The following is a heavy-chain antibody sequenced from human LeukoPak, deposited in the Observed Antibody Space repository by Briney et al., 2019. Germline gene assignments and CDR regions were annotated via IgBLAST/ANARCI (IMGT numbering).Heavy chain of an antibody. V-gene: IGHV1-2*02. CDR1: GYTFTGYY. CDR2: INPNSGGT. CDR3: VKTPYGGNYYFDY. D-gene: IGHD4-23*01. J-gene: IGHJ4*02. Sequence: ASVKVSCKASGYTFTGYYMHWVRQAPGQGLEWMGWINPNSGGTNYAQKFQGRVTMTRDTSISTAYMELSRLRSDDTAVYYCVKTPYGGNYYFDYWGQGTLVTVSS.